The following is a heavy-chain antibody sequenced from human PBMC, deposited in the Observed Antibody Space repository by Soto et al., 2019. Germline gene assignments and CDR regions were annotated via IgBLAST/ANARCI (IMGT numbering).Heavy chain of an antibody. CDR2: VFPIFGDT. J-gene: IGHJ6*02. D-gene: IGHD2-15*01. V-gene: IGHV1-69*13. Sequence: QVHMVQSGAEVKKPGSSVKVSCKVFGGGFSSFATSWVRQAPGQGLEWMGKVFPIFGDTNYAQKFQGRLTLTADDSPSTAYMELSSLRSDDTAVYYCARDKAAVVGMDVWGQGTTVIVSS. CDR3: ARDKAAVVGMDV. CDR1: GGGFSSFA.